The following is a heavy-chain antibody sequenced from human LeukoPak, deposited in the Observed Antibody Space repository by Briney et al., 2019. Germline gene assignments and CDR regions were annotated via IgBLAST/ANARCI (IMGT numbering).Heavy chain of an antibody. CDR3: ARESLWGVVDNAFDI. CDR2: IDTSGNT. D-gene: IGHD3-16*01. CDR1: GGSISSYY. V-gene: IGHV4-4*07. J-gene: IGHJ3*02. Sequence: SETLSLTCTVSGGSISSYYWSWIRQPAGKGLEWIGRIDTSGNTNYKPSLKSRVTMSVDTSKNQFSLKLSSVTAADTAVYYCARESLWGVVDNAFDIWGQGTMVTV.